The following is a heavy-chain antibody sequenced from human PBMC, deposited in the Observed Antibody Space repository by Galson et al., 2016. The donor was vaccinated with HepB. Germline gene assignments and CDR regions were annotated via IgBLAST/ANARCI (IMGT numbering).Heavy chain of an antibody. CDR3: ARQGIWGGFDY. V-gene: IGHV5-10-1*01. Sequence: QSGAEVKKPGESLRISCKGSEYSFTGYSISWVRQMPGKGLEWMGKIDPRNSYINYSPSFQGHVTVFADKSVTTAYLQWSSLKASDTAVYYCARQGIWGGFDYWGQGTLVTVSS. CDR1: EYSFTGYS. CDR2: IDPRNSYI. D-gene: IGHD2-15*01. J-gene: IGHJ4*02.